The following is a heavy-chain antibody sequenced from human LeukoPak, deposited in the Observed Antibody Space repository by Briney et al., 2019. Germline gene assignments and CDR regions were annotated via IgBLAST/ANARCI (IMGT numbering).Heavy chain of an antibody. CDR1: GFTVSSNY. CDR2: ISGSGGST. J-gene: IGHJ3*02. D-gene: IGHD3-22*01. V-gene: IGHV3-23*01. CDR3: AKDGYYASDAFDI. Sequence: QPGGSLRLSCAASGFTVSSNYMSWVRQAPGKGLEWVSAISGSGGSTYYADSVKGRFTISRDNSKKTLYLQMNSLRAEDTAVYYCAKDGYYASDAFDIWGQGTMVTVSS.